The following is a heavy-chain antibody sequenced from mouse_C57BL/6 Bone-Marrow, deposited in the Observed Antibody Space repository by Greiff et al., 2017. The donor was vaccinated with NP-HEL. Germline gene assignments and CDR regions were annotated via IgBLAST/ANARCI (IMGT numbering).Heavy chain of an antibody. CDR1: GFTFSDYG. J-gene: IGHJ2*01. D-gene: IGHD3-3*01. V-gene: IGHV5-17*01. Sequence: DVQLVESGGGLVKPGGSLKLSCAASGFTFSDYGMHWVRQAPEKGLEWVAYISSGSSNIYYADTVKGRFTISRDNAKNTLFLQMTSLRSEDTAMYYCARQSLGYWGQGTTLTVSS. CDR2: ISSGSSNI. CDR3: ARQSLGY.